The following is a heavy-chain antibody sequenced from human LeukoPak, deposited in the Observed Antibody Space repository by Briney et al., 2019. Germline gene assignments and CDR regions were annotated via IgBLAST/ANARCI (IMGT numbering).Heavy chain of an antibody. CDR2: VTHKGSA. Sequence: SETLSLTCAVSGGSFSDYYWTGIRQSPGKGLEWLGEVTHKGSAKYNSSLRSRLSLSVGVSKNQFSLRLTSVTAADTAIYYCARLTLYQTPADSSGWSRVARGSLDSWGQGTLLTVSS. D-gene: IGHD6-25*01. V-gene: IGHV4-34*01. CDR1: GGSFSDYY. J-gene: IGHJ5*01. CDR3: ARLTLYQTPADSSGWSRVARGSLDS.